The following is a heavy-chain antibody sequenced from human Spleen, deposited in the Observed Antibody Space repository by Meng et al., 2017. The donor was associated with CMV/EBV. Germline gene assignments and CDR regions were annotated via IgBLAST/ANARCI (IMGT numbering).Heavy chain of an antibody. Sequence: SGFAFSSYALHWVRQAPGKGLEWVSYINAGGGSTDYADSVKGRFTISRDNSKNTLYLQMNSLRTEDTAVYYCAKQGLAIAAAGTFDYWGQGTLVTVSS. CDR1: GFAFSSYA. CDR3: AKQGLAIAAAGTFDY. V-gene: IGHV3-23*01. J-gene: IGHJ4*02. CDR2: INAGGGST. D-gene: IGHD6-13*01.